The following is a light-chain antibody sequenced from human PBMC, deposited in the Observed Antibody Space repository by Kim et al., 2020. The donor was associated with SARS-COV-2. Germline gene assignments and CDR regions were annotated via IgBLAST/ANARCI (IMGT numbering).Light chain of an antibody. V-gene: IGLV1-40*01. J-gene: IGLJ2*01. CDR2: GNS. CDR1: RSNIGACYD. Sequence: QRVTISCTGSRSNIGACYDVHWYQQLPGTAPKLLIYGNSNRPSGVPDRFSGSKSGTSASLAITGLQAEDEADYYCQSYDSSLSGVVFGGGTQLTVL. CDR3: QSYDSSLSGVV.